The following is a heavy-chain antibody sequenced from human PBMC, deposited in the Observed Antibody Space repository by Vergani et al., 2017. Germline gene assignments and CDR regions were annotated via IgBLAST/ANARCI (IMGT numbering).Heavy chain of an antibody. J-gene: IGHJ6*02. CDR3: ASESSSPATYYYYGMDV. D-gene: IGHD6-13*01. V-gene: IGHV1-46*01. CDR1: GYTFTSYY. CDR2: INPSGGST. Sequence: QVQLVQSGAEVKKPGASVKVSCKASGYTFTSYYMHWVRQAPGQGLEWMGIINPSGGSTSYAQKFQGRVTMTRDTSTSTVYMELSSLRSEDTAVYYCASESSSPATYYYYGMDVWSQGTTVTVSS.